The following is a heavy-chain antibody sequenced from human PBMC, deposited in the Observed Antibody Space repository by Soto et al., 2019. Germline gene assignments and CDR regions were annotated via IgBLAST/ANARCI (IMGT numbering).Heavy chain of an antibody. J-gene: IGHJ2*01. CDR3: AEDGIRVTVPLFLLNRSSDL. V-gene: IGHV3-74*01. Sequence: PGGSLSRSFAASGLTFRRDRMPWVLPAAGQGLVWGSRLNMDGRSTNYADSVTGRFTISRDNAKNTLYLQINSLRVDETAFFFQAEDGIRVTVPLFLLNRSSDL. D-gene: IGHD3-16*02. CDR2: LNMDGRST. CDR1: GLTFRRDR.